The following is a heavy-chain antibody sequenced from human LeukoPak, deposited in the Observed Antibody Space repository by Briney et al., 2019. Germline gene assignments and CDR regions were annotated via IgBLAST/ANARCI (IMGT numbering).Heavy chain of an antibody. CDR2: IYYSGST. Sequence: SETLSLTCTVSGGSISSSSYYWGWIRQPPGKGLEWIGSIYYSGSTYYNTSLKSRVTISLDTSKNQFSLKLSSVTAADTAVYFCARVVTIFGVVIQNWFDPWGQGTLVTVSS. J-gene: IGHJ5*02. V-gene: IGHV4-39*07. D-gene: IGHD3-3*01. CDR1: GGSISSSSYY. CDR3: ARVVTIFGVVIQNWFDP.